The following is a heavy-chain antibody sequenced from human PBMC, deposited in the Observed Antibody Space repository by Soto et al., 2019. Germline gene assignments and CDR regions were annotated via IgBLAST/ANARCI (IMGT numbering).Heavy chain of an antibody. V-gene: IGHV2-5*01. CDR1: GFSVSSNGVG. CDR2: IHWNDDN. Sequence: QITLKESGPTLVKPTQTLTLTCTFSGFSVSSNGVGVGWIRQPPGKALEWLAVIHWNDDNHYSPSLKSRLTIPNDTPKHQLVLTMTNMDPVDTATSCCAHRGVNEGLDPWGQGTLVTVSS. CDR3: AHRGVNEGLDP. D-gene: IGHD2-21*01. J-gene: IGHJ5*02.